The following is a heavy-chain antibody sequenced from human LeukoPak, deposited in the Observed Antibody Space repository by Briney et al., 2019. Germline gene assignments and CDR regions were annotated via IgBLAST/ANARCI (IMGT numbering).Heavy chain of an antibody. CDR1: GFTFSSYA. V-gene: IGHV3-23*01. Sequence: GGSLRLSCAASGFTFSSYAMSWVRQAPGKGLEWVSTISGSGGSTYYADSVKGRFTISRDNSKNRLYLQMNSLRAEDTAGYYCAKEWQQSDFDYWGQGTLATVSS. J-gene: IGHJ4*02. D-gene: IGHD6-13*01. CDR3: AKEWQQSDFDY. CDR2: ISGSGGST.